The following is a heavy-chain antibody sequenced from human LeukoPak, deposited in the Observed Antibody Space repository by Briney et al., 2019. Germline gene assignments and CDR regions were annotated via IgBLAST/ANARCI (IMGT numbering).Heavy chain of an antibody. Sequence: GGSLRLSCAASGFSSYAMTWVRQAPGKGLQWVSAVSGSGAHTYYADSVKGRFTISRDNSRGTLYLQMNGLRAEDTAIYICAKDGGTYPYFLDVWGKGTTVIVSS. V-gene: IGHV3-23*01. J-gene: IGHJ6*03. CDR2: VSGSGAHT. D-gene: IGHD1-26*01. CDR1: GFSSYA. CDR3: AKDGGTYPYFLDV.